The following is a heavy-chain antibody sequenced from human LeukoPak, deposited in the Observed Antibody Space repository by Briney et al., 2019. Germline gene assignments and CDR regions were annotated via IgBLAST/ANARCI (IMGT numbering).Heavy chain of an antibody. CDR3: AKSLGRGYSYGLDF. Sequence: GESLRLSCAASGFTFNSSGMHWDRQAPGKGLEWVAVISYDGSDKDYTDSVKGRFTISRNKSKNTLYLQMNTLRAEDTAVYSCAKSLGRGYSYGLDFWGQGTLVTVSS. D-gene: IGHD5-18*01. CDR2: ISYDGSDK. J-gene: IGHJ4*02. V-gene: IGHV3-30*18. CDR1: GFTFNSSG.